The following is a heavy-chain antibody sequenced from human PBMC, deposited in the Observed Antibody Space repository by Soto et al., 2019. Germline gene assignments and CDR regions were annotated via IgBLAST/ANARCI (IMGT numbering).Heavy chain of an antibody. J-gene: IGHJ4*02. D-gene: IGHD2-15*01. Sequence: GGSLRLSCAASGFTFSSYAMSWVRQAPGKGLEWVSAISGSGGSTYYADSVKGRFTISRDNSKNTQYLQMNSLRAEDTAVYYCAKVTANCSGGSCYRGGFDYWGQGTLVTVSS. CDR1: GFTFSSYA. CDR2: ISGSGGST. V-gene: IGHV3-23*01. CDR3: AKVTANCSGGSCYRGGFDY.